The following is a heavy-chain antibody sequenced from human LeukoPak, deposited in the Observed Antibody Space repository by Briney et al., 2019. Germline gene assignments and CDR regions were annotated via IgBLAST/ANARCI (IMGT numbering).Heavy chain of an antibody. Sequence: SQTLSLTCAISGDSVSSNSAAWNWIRQSPSRGLEWLGRTYYRSKWYNDYAVSVKSRITINPDTSKNQFSLQLNSVTPEDTAVYYCARVEYSTPSYYYGMDVWGQGTTVTVSS. CDR2: TYYRSKWYN. J-gene: IGHJ6*02. CDR3: ARVEYSTPSYYYGMDV. V-gene: IGHV6-1*01. D-gene: IGHD6-6*01. CDR1: GDSVSSNSAA.